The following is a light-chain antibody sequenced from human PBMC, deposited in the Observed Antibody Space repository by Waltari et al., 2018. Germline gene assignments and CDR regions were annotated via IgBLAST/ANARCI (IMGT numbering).Light chain of an antibody. V-gene: IGLV3-21*04. J-gene: IGLJ2*01. CDR1: NICNRG. CDR3: QVWDSATEHVV. CDR2: YDS. Sequence: SYILTQPPSLSVAPGKTATISCGGQNICNRGVHWYQQKPGQAPVLLIFYDSARPSGIPERFAGSNSENTATLTISRVDAGDEADYYCQVWDSATEHVVFGGGTKLSVL.